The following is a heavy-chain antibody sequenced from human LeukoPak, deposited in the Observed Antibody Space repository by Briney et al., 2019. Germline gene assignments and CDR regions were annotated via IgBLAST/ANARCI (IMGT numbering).Heavy chain of an antibody. CDR3: ARDQKTYYDSSGDDY. D-gene: IGHD3-22*01. V-gene: IGHV3-21*01. Sequence: GGSLRLSCAASGFTFSSYSMNWVRQAPGKGLEWVSSISSSSSYIYYADSVKGRFTISRDNAKNSLYLQMNSLRAEDTAVYYCARDQKTYYDSSGDDYWGQGTLVTVSS. J-gene: IGHJ4*02. CDR1: GFTFSSYS. CDR2: ISSSSSYI.